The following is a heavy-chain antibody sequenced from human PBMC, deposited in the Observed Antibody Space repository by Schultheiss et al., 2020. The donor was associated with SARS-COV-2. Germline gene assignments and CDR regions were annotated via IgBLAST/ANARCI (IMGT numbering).Heavy chain of an antibody. J-gene: IGHJ4*02. Sequence: GESLKISCSASGFTFSSYAMHWVRQAPGKGLEYVSAISSNGGSTYYADSVKGRFTISRDNSKNTLYLQMSSLRAEDTAVYYCVKDYSSSWYVGYFDYWGQGTLVTVSS. V-gene: IGHV3-64D*09. CDR3: VKDYSSSWYVGYFDY. CDR2: ISSNGGST. CDR1: GFTFSSYA. D-gene: IGHD6-13*01.